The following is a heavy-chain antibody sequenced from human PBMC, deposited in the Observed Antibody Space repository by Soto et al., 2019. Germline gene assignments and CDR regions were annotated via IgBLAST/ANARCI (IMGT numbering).Heavy chain of an antibody. D-gene: IGHD6-19*01. Sequence: EVQLVQSGAEVKKPGESLKISCKGSGYSFAIYWIAWVRQMPGKGLECMGIIYPGDSDTRYSPSFQGQVTISADKSITTAYLQWSSLKASDSAMYYCARVRGGSGEHYFDYWGQGTLVTVSS. V-gene: IGHV5-51*01. CDR2: IYPGDSDT. CDR1: GYSFAIYW. CDR3: ARVRGGSGEHYFDY. J-gene: IGHJ4*02.